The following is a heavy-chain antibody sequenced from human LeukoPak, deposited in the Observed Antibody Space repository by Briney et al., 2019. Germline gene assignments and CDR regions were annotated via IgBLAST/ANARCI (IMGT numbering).Heavy chain of an antibody. J-gene: IGHJ4*02. Sequence: SETLSLTCSVSGYSISSGFYWGWIRQPPGKGLEWIGNIYHSGNTYYNPSLKSRVTISVDTSKSQFSLRLSSVTAADTAVYYCAREGDSSGYPEYWGQGTLVTVSS. D-gene: IGHD3-22*01. V-gene: IGHV4-38-2*02. CDR1: GYSISSGFY. CDR3: AREGDSSGYPEY. CDR2: IYHSGNT.